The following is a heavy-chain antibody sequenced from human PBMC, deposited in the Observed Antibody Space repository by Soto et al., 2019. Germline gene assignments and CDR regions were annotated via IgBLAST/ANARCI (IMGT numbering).Heavy chain of an antibody. CDR2: IIHIFGTA. Sequence: ASVKVSCKASGGTFSSYAISWVRQAPGQGLEWMGGIIHIFGTANYAQKFQGRVTITADESTSTAYMELSSLRSEDTVVYYCARVVTTHYYGMDVWGQGTTVTVSS. J-gene: IGHJ6*02. V-gene: IGHV1-69*13. CDR3: ARVVTTHYYGMDV. D-gene: IGHD4-17*01. CDR1: GGTFSSYA.